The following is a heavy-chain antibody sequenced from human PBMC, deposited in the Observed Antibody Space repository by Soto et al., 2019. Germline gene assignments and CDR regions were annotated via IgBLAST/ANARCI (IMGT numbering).Heavy chain of an antibody. CDR2: IYYSGST. Sequence: QLQLQESGPGLVKPSETLSLTCTVSGGSISSSSYYWGWIRQPPGKGLEWIGSIYYSGSTYYNPSLKSRVTISVDTSKNQFSLKLSSVTAADTAVYYCARHSCSGGSCSRPLDYWGQGTLVTVSS. CDR3: ARHSCSGGSCSRPLDY. V-gene: IGHV4-39*01. J-gene: IGHJ4*02. CDR1: GGSISSSSYY. D-gene: IGHD2-15*01.